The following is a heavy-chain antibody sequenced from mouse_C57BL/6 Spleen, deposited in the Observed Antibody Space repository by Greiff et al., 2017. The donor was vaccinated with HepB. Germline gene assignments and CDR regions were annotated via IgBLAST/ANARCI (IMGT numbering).Heavy chain of an antibody. CDR3: ARKGDGNLAWFAY. D-gene: IGHD2-1*01. Sequence: QVQLQQSGPELVKPGASVKISCKASGYAFSSSWMNWVKQRPGKGLEWIGRIYPGDGDTNYNGKFKGKATLTADKSSSTAYMQLSSLTSEDSAVYFCARKGDGNLAWFAYWGQGTLVTVSA. V-gene: IGHV1-82*01. CDR2: IYPGDGDT. J-gene: IGHJ3*01. CDR1: GYAFSSSW.